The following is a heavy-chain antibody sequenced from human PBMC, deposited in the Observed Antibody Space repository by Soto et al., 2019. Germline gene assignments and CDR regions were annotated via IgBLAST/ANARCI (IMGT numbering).Heavy chain of an antibody. Sequence: GGSLRLSCAASGFTFSRYGMHWVRQAPGKGLEWVAVISYDGSNKYYADSVKGRFTISRDNSKNTLYLQMNSLRAEDTAVYYCARPIPYGVVILEKKPYYYYYGMDVWGQGTTVTVSS. CDR3: ARPIPYGVVILEKKPYYYYYGMDV. V-gene: IGHV3-30*19. J-gene: IGHJ6*02. CDR1: GFTFSRYG. D-gene: IGHD3-3*01. CDR2: ISYDGSNK.